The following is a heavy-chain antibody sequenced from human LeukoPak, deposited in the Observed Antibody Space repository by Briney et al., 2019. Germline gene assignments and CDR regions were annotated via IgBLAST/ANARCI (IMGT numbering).Heavy chain of an antibody. CDR1: GYTFTGYY. V-gene: IGHV1-2*02. CDR2: INPNSGGT. CDR3: ARGYSYATYYYYYMDA. Sequence: ASVKFSCKASGYTFTGYYMHWVRQAPGQGLEWMGWINPNSGGTNYAQKFQGRVTMTRDTSISTAYMELSSLRSEDTAVYYCARGYSYATYYYYYMDAWGKGTTVTVSS. D-gene: IGHD5-18*01. J-gene: IGHJ6*03.